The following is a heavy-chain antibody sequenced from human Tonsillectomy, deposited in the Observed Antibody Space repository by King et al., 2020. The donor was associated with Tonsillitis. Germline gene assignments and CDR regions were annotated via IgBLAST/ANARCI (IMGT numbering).Heavy chain of an antibody. Sequence: QLVQSGGGVVQPGRSLRLSCAASGFTFSSYAMHWVRQAPGKGLEWVAGISYDGSSKHYADSVKGRFTISRDNSKNTVYLQMNSLRAEDTAVYYCARDKGSGSFYGYFENWGQGALVTVSS. CDR1: GFTFSSYA. J-gene: IGHJ4*02. CDR3: ARDKGSGSFYGYFEN. V-gene: IGHV3-30-3*01. CDR2: ISYDGSSK. D-gene: IGHD1-26*01.